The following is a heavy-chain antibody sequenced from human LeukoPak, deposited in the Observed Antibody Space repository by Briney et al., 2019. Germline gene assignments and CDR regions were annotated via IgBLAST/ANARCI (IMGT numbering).Heavy chain of an antibody. CDR3: ASSPEYSSSWYQIFDH. D-gene: IGHD6-13*01. Sequence: SQTLSLTCTVSGGSISSGSYYWSWIRQPAGKGLEWIGRIYTSGSTNYNPSLKSRVTISVDTSKNQFSLKLSSVTAADTAVYYCASSPEYSSSWYQIFDHWGQGTLVTVSS. CDR1: GGSISSGSYY. J-gene: IGHJ4*02. CDR2: IYTSGST. V-gene: IGHV4-61*02.